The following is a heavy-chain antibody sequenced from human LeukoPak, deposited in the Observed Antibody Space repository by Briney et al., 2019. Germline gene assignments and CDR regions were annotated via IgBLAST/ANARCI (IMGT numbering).Heavy chain of an antibody. CDR2: IIPIFGTA. Sequence: APVKVSRKASGGTFSSYAISWVRQAPGQGLEWMGGIIPIFGTANYAQKFQGRVTITADESTSTAYMELSSLRSEDTAVYYCARDAKEMATVPDYGMDVWGQGTTVTVSS. J-gene: IGHJ6*02. CDR1: GGTFSSYA. V-gene: IGHV1-69*13. D-gene: IGHD5-24*01. CDR3: ARDAKEMATVPDYGMDV.